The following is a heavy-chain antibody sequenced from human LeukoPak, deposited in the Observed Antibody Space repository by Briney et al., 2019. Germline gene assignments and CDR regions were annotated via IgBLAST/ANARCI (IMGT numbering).Heavy chain of an antibody. V-gene: IGHV1-46*01. CDR2: INPSGGST. D-gene: IGHD4-17*01. J-gene: IGHJ4*02. Sequence: ASVKVSCKASGYTFTSYYMHWVRQAPGQGLEWMGIINPSGGSTSYAQKFQGRVTMARDTSISTAYMELSRLRSDDTAVYYCARPLDYGDYAGNFDYWGQGTLVTVSS. CDR1: GYTFTSYY. CDR3: ARPLDYGDYAGNFDY.